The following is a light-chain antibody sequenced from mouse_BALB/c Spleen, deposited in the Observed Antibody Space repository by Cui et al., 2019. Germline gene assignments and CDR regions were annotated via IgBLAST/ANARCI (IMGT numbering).Light chain of an antibody. CDR1: ESVLYSSNQKNY. J-gene: IGKJ1*01. V-gene: IGKV8-27*01. CDR2: GAS. Sequence: NILMRQSPSSLAVSASEKVTIGCKSSESVLYSSNQKNYLAWYQQKPGQSPKLLIYGASTRESGVPDRFTGSGSGTDFTLTISRVQAEDVAVYYCQQYLSAWTFGGGTKLEIK. CDR3: QQYLSAWT.